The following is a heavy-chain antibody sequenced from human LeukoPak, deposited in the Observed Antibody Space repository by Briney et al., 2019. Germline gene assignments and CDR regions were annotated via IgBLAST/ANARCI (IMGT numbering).Heavy chain of an antibody. Sequence: SCKASGYTFTSYYMHWVRQAPGKGLEWVSAISGSGGSTYYADSVKGRFTISRDNSKNTLYLQMNSLRAEDTAVYYCAKLRGDYWGQGTLVTVSS. V-gene: IGHV3-23*01. CDR1: GYTFTSYY. CDR2: ISGSGGST. CDR3: AKLRGDY. D-gene: IGHD3-16*01. J-gene: IGHJ4*02.